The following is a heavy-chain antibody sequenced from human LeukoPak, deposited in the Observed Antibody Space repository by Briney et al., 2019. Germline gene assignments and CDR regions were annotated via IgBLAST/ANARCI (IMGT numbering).Heavy chain of an antibody. CDR3: ARESKTYDGSGYYHDS. Sequence: SETLSLTCTFYGGSFSGYYWSWIRQPPGKGLEWIGEMNHSGSTNYNPSLKSRVTMSVDTSRNQFSLKLWSVTAADTAVFYCARESKTYDGSGYYHDSWGQGTLVTVSS. CDR1: GGSFSGYY. J-gene: IGHJ4*02. CDR2: MNHSGST. D-gene: IGHD3-22*01. V-gene: IGHV4-34*01.